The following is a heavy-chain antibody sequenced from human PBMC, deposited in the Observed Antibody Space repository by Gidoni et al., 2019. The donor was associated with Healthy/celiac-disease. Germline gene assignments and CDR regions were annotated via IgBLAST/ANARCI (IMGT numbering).Heavy chain of an antibody. Sequence: QVQLQQWGAGLLKPSETLSLTCAVYGGSFSGYYWSWIRQPPGKGLEWIGEINHSGSTNYHPSLKSRVTISVDTYKNQFSLKLSSVTAADTAVYYCARGKKENSSSWPDYWGQGTLVTVSS. CDR2: INHSGST. CDR3: ARGKKENSSSWPDY. J-gene: IGHJ4*02. CDR1: GGSFSGYY. V-gene: IGHV4-34*01. D-gene: IGHD6-13*01.